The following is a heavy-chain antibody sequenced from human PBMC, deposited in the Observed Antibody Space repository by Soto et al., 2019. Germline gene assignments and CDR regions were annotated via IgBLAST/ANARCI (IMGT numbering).Heavy chain of an antibody. D-gene: IGHD3-3*01. CDR1: GFTFSSYG. V-gene: IGHV3-33*01. CDR2: IWYDGSNK. CDR3: AREIYDFWSGYVLYGMDV. Sequence: GGSLRLSCAASGFTFSSYGMHWVRQAPGKGLEWVAVIWYDGSNKYYADSVKGRFTISRDNSKNTLYLQMNSLRAEDTAVYYCAREIYDFWSGYVLYGMDVWGQGTTVTVSS. J-gene: IGHJ6*02.